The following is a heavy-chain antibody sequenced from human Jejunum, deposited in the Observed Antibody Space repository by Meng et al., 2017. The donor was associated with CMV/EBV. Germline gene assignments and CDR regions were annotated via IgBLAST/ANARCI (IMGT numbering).Heavy chain of an antibody. V-gene: IGHV4-4*02. CDR3: ARDFWSSSSSS. Sequence: AVSGGSISSSNWWNCVRQPPGKGLEWIGEIYHTGSTNYNPSLESRVTISVDKSKNQFSLKLSSVTAADTAVYYCARDFWSSSSSSWGQGTLVTVSS. CDR2: IYHTGST. J-gene: IGHJ5*02. CDR1: GGSISSSNW. D-gene: IGHD2-2*01.